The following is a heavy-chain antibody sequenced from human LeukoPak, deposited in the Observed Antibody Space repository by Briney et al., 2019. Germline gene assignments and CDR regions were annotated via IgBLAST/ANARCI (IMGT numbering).Heavy chain of an antibody. CDR3: ASLSEYCSGGSCYSGEGAFDY. V-gene: IGHV5-51*03. CDR2: IYPGDSGT. Sequence: KPGESLKISCKGSGYSFTNYWIGWVRQMPGKGLEWMGIIYPGDSGTSYTPSFQGQFTISGDKSINTAYLQWSSLKASDTAMYYCASLSEYCSGGSCYSGEGAFDYWGQGTLVTVSS. CDR1: GYSFTNYW. D-gene: IGHD2-15*01. J-gene: IGHJ4*02.